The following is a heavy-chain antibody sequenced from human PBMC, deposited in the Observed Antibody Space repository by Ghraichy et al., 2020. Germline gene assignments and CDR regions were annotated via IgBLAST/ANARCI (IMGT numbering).Heavy chain of an antibody. V-gene: IGHV4-59*08. D-gene: IGHD6-19*01. Sequence: SETLSLTCTVSGGSISSYYWSWIRQPPGKGLEWIGYIYYSGSTNYNPSLKSRVTISVDTSKNQFSLKLSSVTAADTAVYYCARRGGWSSEGAFFDYWGQGTLVTVSS. CDR2: IYYSGST. CDR3: ARRGGWSSEGAFFDY. J-gene: IGHJ4*02. CDR1: GGSISSYY.